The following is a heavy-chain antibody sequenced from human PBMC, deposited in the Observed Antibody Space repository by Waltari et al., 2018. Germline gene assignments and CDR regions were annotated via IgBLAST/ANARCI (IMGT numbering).Heavy chain of an antibody. J-gene: IGHJ4*02. Sequence: GSTNYNPSLKSRVTISVDTSKNQFSLKLSSVTAADTAVYYCARGRAAGPTAGYWGQGTLVTVSS. CDR3: ARGRAAGPTAGY. D-gene: IGHD2-21*02. V-gene: IGHV4-59*09. CDR2: GST.